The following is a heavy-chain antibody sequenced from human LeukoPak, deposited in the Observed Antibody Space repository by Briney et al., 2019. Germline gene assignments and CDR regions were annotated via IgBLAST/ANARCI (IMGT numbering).Heavy chain of an antibody. J-gene: IGHJ5*02. Sequence: SETLSLTCTVSGGSISSYYWSWLRQPPGKGLEWIGYIYYSGSTNYNPSLKSRVTISVDTSKNQFSLKLSSLTAADTAVYYCARHLLAYCGGDCYDNWFDPWGQGTLVTVSS. CDR3: ARHLLAYCGGDCYDNWFDP. CDR1: GGSISSYY. D-gene: IGHD2-21*02. V-gene: IGHV4-59*08. CDR2: IYYSGST.